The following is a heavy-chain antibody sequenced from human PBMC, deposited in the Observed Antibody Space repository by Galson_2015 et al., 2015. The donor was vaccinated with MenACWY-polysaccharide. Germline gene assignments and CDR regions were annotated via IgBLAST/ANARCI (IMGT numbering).Heavy chain of an antibody. CDR3: VRLLGGVSFDA. CDR2: HYCVGDK. V-gene: IGHV2-5*02. J-gene: IGHJ4*02. Sequence: PELVKPPQTLSLACTLSGFSVTATGVGVGWIRQPPGKAPEWLAPHYCVGDKRFSPSLGARLTITKGTSRGQVVLTMTDMDPVDTATYYCVRLLGGVSFDAWGQGTL. CDR1: GFSVTATGVG. D-gene: IGHD1-26*01.